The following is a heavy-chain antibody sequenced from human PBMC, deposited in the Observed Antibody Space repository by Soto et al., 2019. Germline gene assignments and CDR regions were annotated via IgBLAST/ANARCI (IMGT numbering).Heavy chain of an antibody. D-gene: IGHD6-19*01. CDR1: GFTFSSYA. V-gene: IGHV3-23*01. J-gene: IGHJ4*02. CDR3: AGRSSGWFFDY. CDR2: ISGSGDST. Sequence: PGGSLRLSCAASGFTFSSYAMNWVPQAPGKGLEWVSVISGSGDSTYYADSVKGRFTISRDNSKNTLYLQMNSLRAEDTAVHYCAGRSSGWFFDYWGQGTLVTVSS.